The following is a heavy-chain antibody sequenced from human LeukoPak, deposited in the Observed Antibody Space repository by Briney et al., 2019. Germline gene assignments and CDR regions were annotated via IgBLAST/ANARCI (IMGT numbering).Heavy chain of an antibody. CDR3: ARGSGWYGGYYFDY. CDR2: IIPIFGTA. J-gene: IGHJ4*02. Sequence: GASVKVSCKASGGTFSSYAISWVRQAPGQGLEWMGGIIPIFGTANYAQKFQGRVTITADKSTSTAYMELSSLRSEDTAVYYCARGSGWYGGYYFDYWGQGTLVTVSS. CDR1: GGTFSSYA. D-gene: IGHD6-19*01. V-gene: IGHV1-69*06.